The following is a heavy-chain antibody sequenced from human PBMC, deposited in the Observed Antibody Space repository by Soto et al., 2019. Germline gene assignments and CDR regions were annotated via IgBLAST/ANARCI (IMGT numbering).Heavy chain of an antibody. CDR2: ISAYNGNT. CDR3: ARIGSSWYHYYYYYGMDV. CDR1: GYTFTSYG. D-gene: IGHD6-13*01. V-gene: IGHV1-18*01. J-gene: IGHJ6*02. Sequence: GASVKVSCKASGYTFTSYGISWVRQAPGQGLEWMGWISAYNGNTNYAQKFQGRVTMTRNTSISTAYMELSSLRSEDTAVYYCARIGSSWYHYYYYYGMDVWGQGTTVTVSS.